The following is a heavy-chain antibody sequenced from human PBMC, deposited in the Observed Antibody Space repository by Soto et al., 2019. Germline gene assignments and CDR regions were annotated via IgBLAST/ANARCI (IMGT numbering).Heavy chain of an antibody. V-gene: IGHV1-69*13. D-gene: IGHD4-17*01. CDR3: AGEDQTTVIAPSDY. Sequence: ASVKVSCEASGGTFSSYAISWVRQAPGQGLEWMGGIIPIFGTANYAQKFQGRVTITADESTSTAYMELSSLRSEDTAVYYCAGEDQTTVIAPSDYWGQGTLVTVSS. CDR2: IIPIFGTA. J-gene: IGHJ4*02. CDR1: GGTFSSYA.